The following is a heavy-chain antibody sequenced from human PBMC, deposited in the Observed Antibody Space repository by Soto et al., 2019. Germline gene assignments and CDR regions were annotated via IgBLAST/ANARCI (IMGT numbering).Heavy chain of an antibody. Sequence: SETLSLTCTVSGGSISSSSYYWGWIRQPPGKGLEWIGSIYYSGSTYYNPSLKSRVTISVDTSKNQFSLKLSSVTAADTAVYYCARHIDEYSSSSARFDPWGQGSLVTVSS. CDR2: IYYSGST. V-gene: IGHV4-39*01. CDR3: ARHIDEYSSSSARFDP. D-gene: IGHD6-6*01. CDR1: GGSISSSSYY. J-gene: IGHJ5*02.